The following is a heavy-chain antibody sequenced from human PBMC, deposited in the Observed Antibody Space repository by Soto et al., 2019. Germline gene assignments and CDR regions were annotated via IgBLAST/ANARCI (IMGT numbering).Heavy chain of an antibody. D-gene: IGHD5-12*01. CDR1: GYTFTSYT. CDR3: ASPGRYSGYDYNYYYYMDV. J-gene: IGHJ6*03. V-gene: IGHV1-3*04. Sequence: ASVKVSCKASGYTFTSYTMHWVRQAPGQRLEWMGRINTIHGIAKYAQKFQGRVTITADKSTSTAYMELSSLRSEDTAVYYCASPGRYSGYDYNYYYYMDVWGKGTTVTVSS. CDR2: INTIHGIA.